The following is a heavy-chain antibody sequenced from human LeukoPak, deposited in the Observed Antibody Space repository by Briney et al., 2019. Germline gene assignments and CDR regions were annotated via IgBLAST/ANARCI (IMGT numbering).Heavy chain of an antibody. CDR2: ISGAGGNV. CDR1: GFTFRNYG. V-gene: IGHV3-48*01. D-gene: IGHD3/OR15-3a*01. CDR3: ADFGTF. Sequence: GGSLRLSCAASGFTFRNYGLSWVRQAPGQGLEWVSYISGAGGNVNYADSVKGRFIISRDNGKNSPYLQMSSLRAEDTAVYYCADFGTFWGQGTLVTVSS. J-gene: IGHJ4*02.